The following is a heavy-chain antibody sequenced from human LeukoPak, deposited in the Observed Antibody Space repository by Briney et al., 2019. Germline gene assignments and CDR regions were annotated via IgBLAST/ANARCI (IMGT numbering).Heavy chain of an antibody. V-gene: IGHV1-8*01. CDR2: MNPNSGNT. J-gene: IGHJ6*03. D-gene: IGHD6-6*01. CDR1: GYTFTSYD. Sequence: ASVKVSCKASGYTFTSYDINWVRQATGQGLEWMGWMNPNSGNTGYAQKFQGRVTMTRNTSISTAHMELSSLRSEDTAVYYCARDSSIAARPATYYMDVWGKGTTVTVSS. CDR3: ARDSSIAARPATYYMDV.